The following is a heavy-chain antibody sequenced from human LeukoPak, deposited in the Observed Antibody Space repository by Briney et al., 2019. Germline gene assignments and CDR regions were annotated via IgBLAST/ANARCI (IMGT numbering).Heavy chain of an antibody. J-gene: IGHJ4*02. V-gene: IGHV3-64D*06. CDR3: VIGGLTDGWELDY. CDR1: GFTFSSYA. Sequence: PGGSLRLSCSASGFTFSSYAMHWVRQAPGKGLEYVSAISSNGGSTYYADSVKGRFTISRDNSKNTLYLQMSSLRAEDTAVYYCVIGGLTDGWELDYWGQGTLVTVSS. CDR2: ISSNGGST. D-gene: IGHD1-26*01.